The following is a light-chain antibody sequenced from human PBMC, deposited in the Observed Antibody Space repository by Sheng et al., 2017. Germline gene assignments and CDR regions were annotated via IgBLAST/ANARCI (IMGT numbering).Light chain of an antibody. Sequence: QSVLTQPPSVSAAPGQRVTISCSGSSSNIGKNFVSWYQQLPGTAPKVLIYENYKRPSGIPDRFSGSRSGTSATLAITGLQTGDEADYYCGTWDSSLSGGVYGGGTKLTVL. CDR3: GTWDSSLSGGV. CDR1: SSNIGKNF. J-gene: IGLJ3*02. CDR2: ENY. V-gene: IGLV1-51*02.